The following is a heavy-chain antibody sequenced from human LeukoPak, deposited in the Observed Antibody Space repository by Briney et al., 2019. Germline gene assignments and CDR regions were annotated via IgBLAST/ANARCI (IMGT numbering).Heavy chain of an antibody. J-gene: IGHJ3*02. CDR3: ARTTVFRPDAFDI. Sequence: PSQTLSLTCTVSGGSISSGDYYWSWIRQPPGKGLEWIGEINHSGSTNYNPSLKSRVTISVDTSKNQFSLKLSSVTAADTAVYYCARTTVFRPDAFDIWGQGTMVTVSS. CDR2: INHSGST. D-gene: IGHD4-11*01. V-gene: IGHV4-30-4*01. CDR1: GGSISSGDYY.